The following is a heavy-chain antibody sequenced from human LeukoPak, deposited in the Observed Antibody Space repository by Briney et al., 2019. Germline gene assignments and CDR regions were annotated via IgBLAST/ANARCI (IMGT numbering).Heavy chain of an antibody. V-gene: IGHV4-38-2*02. CDR2: IYHSGIT. D-gene: IGHD6-19*01. CDR3: AREPSSGWYGN. Sequence: SETLSLTCAVSGYSISSGSYWGWIRQPPGKGLEWIGSIYHSGITYYNPSLKSRVTISVDTSKNRFSLKLSSVTAADTAVYYCAREPSSGWYGNWGHGTLVTVSS. J-gene: IGHJ4*01. CDR1: GYSISSGSY.